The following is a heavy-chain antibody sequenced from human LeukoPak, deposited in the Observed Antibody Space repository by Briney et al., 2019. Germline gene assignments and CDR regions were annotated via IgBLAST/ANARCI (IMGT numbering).Heavy chain of an antibody. CDR1: GGTFSSYA. CDR3: ALLSPSSRALLSNYYYYGMDV. J-gene: IGHJ6*02. CDR2: IIPIFGTA. V-gene: IGHV1-69*13. Sequence: ASVKVSCKASGGTFSSYAISWVRQAPGQGPEWMGGIIPIFGTANYAQKFQGRVTITADESTSTAYMELSSLRSEDTAVYYCALLSPSSRALLSNYYYYGMDVWGQGTTVTVSS. D-gene: IGHD2-15*01.